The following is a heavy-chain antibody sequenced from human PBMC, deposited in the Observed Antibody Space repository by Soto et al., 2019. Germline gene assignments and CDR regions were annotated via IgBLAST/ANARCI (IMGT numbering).Heavy chain of an antibody. D-gene: IGHD3-16*01. CDR3: ARTRGLRLGELDDP. V-gene: IGHV1-69*13. CDR1: GGTFSSYA. J-gene: IGHJ5*02. Sequence: SVKVSCKASGGTFSSYAISWVRQALGQGLEWMGGIIPIFGTANYAQKFQGRVTITADESTSTAYMELSSLRSEDTAVYYCARTRGLRLGELDDPWGQGTLVTVSS. CDR2: IIPIFGTA.